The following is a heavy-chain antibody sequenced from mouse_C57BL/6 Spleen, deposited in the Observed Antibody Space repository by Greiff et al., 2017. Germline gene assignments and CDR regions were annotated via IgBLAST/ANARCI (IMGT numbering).Heavy chain of an antibody. V-gene: IGHV1-7*01. CDR3: ARGAQADPSNYYAMDY. Sequence: QVQLQQSGAELVKPGASVKLSCKASGYTFTGYWMHWVKQRPGQGLEWIGYINPSSGYTKYNQKFKDKATLTADKSSSTAYMQLSSLTYEDSAVYYCARGAQADPSNYYAMDYWGQGTSVTVSS. J-gene: IGHJ4*01. CDR1: GYTFTGYW. D-gene: IGHD3-2*02. CDR2: INPSSGYT.